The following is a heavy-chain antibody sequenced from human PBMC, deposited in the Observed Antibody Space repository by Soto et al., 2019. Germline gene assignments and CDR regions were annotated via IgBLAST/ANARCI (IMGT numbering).Heavy chain of an antibody. CDR3: ARDRPEYDILTAPTI. D-gene: IGHD3-9*01. CDR2: ISAYNGNT. V-gene: IGHV1-18*01. Sequence: ASVKVSCKASGYTFTSYGISCVRQAPGQGLEWMGWISAYNGNTNYAQKLQGRVTMTTDTSTSTAYMELRSLRSDDTAVYYCARDRPEYDILTAPTIWGQGTMVT. J-gene: IGHJ3*02. CDR1: GYTFTSYG.